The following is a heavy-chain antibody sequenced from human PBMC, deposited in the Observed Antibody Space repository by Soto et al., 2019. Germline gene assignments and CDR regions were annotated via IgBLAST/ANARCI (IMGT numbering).Heavy chain of an antibody. CDR2: VYYSGTT. J-gene: IGHJ5*02. Sequence: SETLSLTCAVYGGSFSGYYWSWIRQPPGKGLEWIGKVYYSGTTNYNPSLKSRVTMSIDTSKNQFSLKLSSVTAADTAVYYCARELSTVTTNRWIARWGQGTPVTVSS. CDR3: ARELSTVTTNRWIAR. V-gene: IGHV4-59*01. D-gene: IGHD4-17*01. CDR1: GGSFSGYY.